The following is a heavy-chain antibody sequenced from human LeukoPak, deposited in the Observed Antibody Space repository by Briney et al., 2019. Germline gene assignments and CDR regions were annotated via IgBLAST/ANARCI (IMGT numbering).Heavy chain of an antibody. Sequence: PGGSLRLSCAASGLTFSSYWMHCVRQAPGKGLVWVSRINSDGSSTSYADSVKGRFTISRDNAKNTLYLQMNSLRAEDTAVYYCASSVGADTGFDYWGQGTLVTVPS. CDR3: ASSVGADTGFDY. D-gene: IGHD1-26*01. CDR2: INSDGSST. J-gene: IGHJ4*02. V-gene: IGHV3-74*01. CDR1: GLTFSSYW.